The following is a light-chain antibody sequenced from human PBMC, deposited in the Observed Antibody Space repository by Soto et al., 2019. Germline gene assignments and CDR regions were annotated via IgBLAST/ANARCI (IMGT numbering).Light chain of an antibody. CDR3: QSYDSSLSGWV. V-gene: IGLV1-40*01. CDR1: SSNIGAAYD. Sequence: QSVLTQPPSVCGAPGQKVTISCTRSSSNIGAAYDVHWYQHLPGTAPKLLIYGNNNRPSGVPDRFSGSKSGTSASLAITGLQAEDEADYYCQSYDSSLSGWVFGGGTKVTVL. CDR2: GNN. J-gene: IGLJ3*02.